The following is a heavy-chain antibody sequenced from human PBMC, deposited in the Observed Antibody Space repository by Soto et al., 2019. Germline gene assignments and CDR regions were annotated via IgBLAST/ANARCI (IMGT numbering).Heavy chain of an antibody. CDR1: GGTFSSYA. Sequence: QVQLVQSGAEVKKPGSSVKVSCKASGGTFSSYAISWVRQAPGQGLEWMGGMIPISGTANYAQKLQGRVTITADESTSTAYMELSSLRSEDTAVYYCARSQGSSTSLEIYYYYYYGMDVWGQGTTVTVSS. CDR2: MIPISGTA. CDR3: ARSQGSSTSLEIYYYYYYGMDV. J-gene: IGHJ6*02. V-gene: IGHV1-69*01. D-gene: IGHD2-2*01.